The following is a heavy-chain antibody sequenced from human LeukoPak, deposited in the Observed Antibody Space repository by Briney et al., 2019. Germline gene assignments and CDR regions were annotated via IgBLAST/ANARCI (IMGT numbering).Heavy chain of an antibody. D-gene: IGHD4-17*01. J-gene: IGHJ6*02. CDR3: AREWGTVTTDSYYYYGMDV. CDR1: GFTFSSYW. Sequence: GGSLRLSCAASGFTFSSYWMSWVRQAPGKGLEWVANIKQDGSEKYYVDSVKGRFTISRDNAKNSLYLQMNSLRAEDTAVYYCAREWGTVTTDSYYYYGMDVWGQGTTVTVSS. CDR2: IKQDGSEK. V-gene: IGHV3-7*01.